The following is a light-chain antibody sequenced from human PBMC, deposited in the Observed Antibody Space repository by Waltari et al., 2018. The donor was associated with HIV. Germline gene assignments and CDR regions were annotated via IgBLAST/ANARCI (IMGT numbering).Light chain of an antibody. CDR2: DVS. V-gene: IGLV2-11*01. Sequence: QSALTQPRSVSGSPGQSVTISCTGTSSDVGGYNYVSWYQQHPGKAPKFMIYDVSKRPSGVRDRFSGSKSGNTASLTISGLQAEDEADYYCCSYAGNYTFVFGGGTKLTVL. J-gene: IGLJ2*01. CDR3: CSYAGNYTFV. CDR1: SSDVGGYNY.